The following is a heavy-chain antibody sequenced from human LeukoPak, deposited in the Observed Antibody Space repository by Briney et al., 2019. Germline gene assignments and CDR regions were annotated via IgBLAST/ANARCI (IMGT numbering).Heavy chain of an antibody. CDR3: AGFDLKTPPTD. CDR1: GFTFSTYS. J-gene: IGHJ4*02. V-gene: IGHV3-21*01. Sequence: GGSLRLSCAASGFTFSTYSMNWVRQAPGKGLEWVSSISSSSSYIYYADSVKGRFTISRDNAKNSLYLQMNSRRAEDTDVYYCAGFDLKTPPTDWGQGTLVTVSS. CDR2: ISSSSSYI.